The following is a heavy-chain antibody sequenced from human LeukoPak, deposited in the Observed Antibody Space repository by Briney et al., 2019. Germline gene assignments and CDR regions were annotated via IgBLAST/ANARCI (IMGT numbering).Heavy chain of an antibody. Sequence: GGSLRLSCAASGFTFSSYGMHWVRQAPGKGLEWVAVISYDGSNKYYADSVKGRFTISRDNSKNTLYLQMNSLRAEDTAVYYCAKEEYSYYYGMDVWGQGTTVTVSS. V-gene: IGHV3-30*18. CDR1: GFTFSSYG. CDR2: ISYDGSNK. CDR3: AKEEYSYYYGMDV. J-gene: IGHJ6*02.